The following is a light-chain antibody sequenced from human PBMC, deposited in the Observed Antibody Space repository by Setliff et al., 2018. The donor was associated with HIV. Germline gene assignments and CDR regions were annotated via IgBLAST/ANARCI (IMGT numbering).Light chain of an antibody. CDR3: SSYTSSSTPYV. CDR1: SSDVNGYNY. V-gene: IGLV2-14*01. J-gene: IGLJ1*01. CDR2: EVS. Sequence: QSVLTQRASVSGSPGQSITISCTGTSSDVNGYNYVSWYQQHPGKAPKLMIYEVSNRPSGVSNRFSGSKSGNTASLTISGLQAEDEADYYCSSYTSSSTPYVFGTGTKVTVL.